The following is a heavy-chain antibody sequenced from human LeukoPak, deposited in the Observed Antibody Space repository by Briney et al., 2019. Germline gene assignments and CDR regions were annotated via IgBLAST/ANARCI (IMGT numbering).Heavy chain of an antibody. Sequence: RASVKVSCKASGYTFTNYAMNWVRQAPGQGLEWMGWINTNTGNPTYAQGFTGRFVFSLDTLVSTAYLQISRLKPEDTAVYYCARVPFVVVGTTGNWFDPWGQGTLVTVSS. J-gene: IGHJ5*02. CDR2: INTNTGNP. V-gene: IGHV7-4-1*02. CDR3: ARVPFVVVGTTGNWFDP. D-gene: IGHD1-26*01. CDR1: GYTFTNYA.